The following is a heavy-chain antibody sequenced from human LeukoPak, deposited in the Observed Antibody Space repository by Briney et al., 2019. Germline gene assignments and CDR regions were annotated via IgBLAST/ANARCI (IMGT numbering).Heavy chain of an antibody. CDR2: IWYDGSSK. D-gene: IGHD3-10*01. CDR3: ARGPLWFGELLDYYYGMDV. CDR1: GFTFSGYG. Sequence: AGSLRLSCAASGFTFSGYGMHWVRQAPGKGLEWVAVIWYDGSSKYYADPMKGRITISRDNSRNTLYLQMNSLRAEDTAVYYCARGPLWFGELLDYYYGMDVWGQGTTVTVSS. J-gene: IGHJ6*02. V-gene: IGHV3-33*01.